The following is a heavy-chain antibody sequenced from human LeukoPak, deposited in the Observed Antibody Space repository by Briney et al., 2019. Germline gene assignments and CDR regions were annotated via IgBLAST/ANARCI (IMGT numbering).Heavy chain of an antibody. CDR1: GFTFSKNSM. Sequence: GSLRLSCVASGFTFSKNSMSWVRQAPGKGLEWIGSIYYHENTYYNSSLKSRVTISVDTSKNQFSLKLNSVTAADTAVYFCARRAYSAAYWKHFDYWGQGTLVTVSS. CDR3: ARRAYSAAYWKHFDY. D-gene: IGHD1-1*01. CDR2: IYYHENT. V-gene: IGHV4-39*01. J-gene: IGHJ4*02.